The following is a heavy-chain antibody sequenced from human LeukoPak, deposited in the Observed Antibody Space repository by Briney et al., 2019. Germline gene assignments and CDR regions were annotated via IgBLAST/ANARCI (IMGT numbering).Heavy chain of an antibody. V-gene: IGHV3-53*01. CDR1: GFTFSNYA. Sequence: GGSLRLFCAASGFTFSNYAMSWVRQAPGKGLEWVSVIYSGGSTYYADSVKGRFTISRDNSKNTLYLQMNSLRAEDTAVYYCARDRIVGATTHYFDYWGQGTLVTVSS. D-gene: IGHD1-26*01. J-gene: IGHJ4*02. CDR2: IYSGGST. CDR3: ARDRIVGATTHYFDY.